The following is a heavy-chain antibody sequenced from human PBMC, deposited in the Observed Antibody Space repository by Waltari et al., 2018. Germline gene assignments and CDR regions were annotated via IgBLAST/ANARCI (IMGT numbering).Heavy chain of an antibody. V-gene: IGHV4-34*01. D-gene: IGHD4-17*01. Sequence: QVQLQQWGAGLLKPSETLSLTCAVYGGSFSGYYWSWIRKPPGKGLEWIGEINHSGSTNYNPSLKSRVTISVDTSKNQFSLKLSSVTAADTAVYYCARGLKMTTVTPYWYFDLWGRGTLVTVSS. J-gene: IGHJ2*01. CDR1: GGSFSGYY. CDR2: INHSGST. CDR3: ARGLKMTTVTPYWYFDL.